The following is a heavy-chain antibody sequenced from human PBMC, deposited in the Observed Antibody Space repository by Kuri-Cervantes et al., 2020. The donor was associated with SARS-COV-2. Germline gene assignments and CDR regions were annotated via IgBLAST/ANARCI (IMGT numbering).Heavy chain of an antibody. J-gene: IGHJ6*02. Sequence: GESLKISCAASGFTFSSYWMSWVRQAPGKGLEWVANIEQDGSEKYYVDSVKGRFTISRDNAKNSLYLQMNSLRAEGTAVYYCTRDSSYYDFWSGYPYYGMDVWGQGTTVTVSS. CDR1: GFTFSSYW. CDR2: IEQDGSEK. D-gene: IGHD3-3*01. V-gene: IGHV3-7*03. CDR3: TRDSSYYDFWSGYPYYGMDV.